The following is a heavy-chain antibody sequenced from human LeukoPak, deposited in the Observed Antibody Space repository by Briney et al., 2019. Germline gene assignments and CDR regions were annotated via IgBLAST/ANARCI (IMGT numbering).Heavy chain of an antibody. CDR2: IHSSGGS. J-gene: IGHJ4*02. Sequence: SETLSLTCTVSGASISNYYWSWIRQTPEKGLQWMGHIHSSGGSSYYPSLKSRLTLSIDTSRNQLSLKLPSVTAADTAVYFCARLGSYHDFRGQGALVTVSS. CDR1: GASISNYY. D-gene: IGHD1-26*01. CDR3: ARLGSYHDF. V-gene: IGHV4-4*09.